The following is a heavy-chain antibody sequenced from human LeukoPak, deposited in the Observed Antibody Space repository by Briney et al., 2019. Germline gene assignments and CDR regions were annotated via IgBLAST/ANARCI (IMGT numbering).Heavy chain of an antibody. Sequence: GGSLRLSFAASGFTFSSFEMNWVRQAPGKGLEWVSYIIISGSTIYYADSVKGRFTLSRDNARNSLFLQMTSLRAEDTAVYYCAREMGGYPFDYWGQGTLVTVSS. CDR1: GFTFSSFE. J-gene: IGHJ4*02. D-gene: IGHD5-12*01. V-gene: IGHV3-48*03. CDR3: AREMGGYPFDY. CDR2: IIISGSTI.